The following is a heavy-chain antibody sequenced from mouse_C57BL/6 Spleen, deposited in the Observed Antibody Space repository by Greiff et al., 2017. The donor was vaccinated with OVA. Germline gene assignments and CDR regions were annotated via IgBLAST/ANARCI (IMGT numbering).Heavy chain of an antibody. CDR1: GYTFTGYW. V-gene: IGHV1-9*01. CDR2: ILPGSGST. CDR3: ASFYYYGSSYVYYAMDY. Sequence: LVESGAELMKPGASVKLSCKATGYTFTGYWIEWVKQRPGHGLEWIGEILPGSGSTNYNEKFKGKATFTADTSSNTAYMQLSSLTTEDSAIYYCASFYYYGSSYVYYAMDYWGQGTSVTVSS. J-gene: IGHJ4*01. D-gene: IGHD1-1*01.